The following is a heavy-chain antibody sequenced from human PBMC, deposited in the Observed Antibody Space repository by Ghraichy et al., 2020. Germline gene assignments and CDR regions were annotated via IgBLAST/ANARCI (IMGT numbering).Heavy chain of an antibody. CDR3: ARGPYYYDSSGYAA. Sequence: SETLSLTCAVYGGSFSGYYWSWIRQPPGKGLEWIGEINHSGSTNYNPSLKSRVTISVDTSKNQFSLKLSSVTAADTAVYYCARGPYYYDSSGYAAWGQGTLVTVSS. D-gene: IGHD3-22*01. CDR1: GGSFSGYY. J-gene: IGHJ5*02. CDR2: INHSGST. V-gene: IGHV4-34*01.